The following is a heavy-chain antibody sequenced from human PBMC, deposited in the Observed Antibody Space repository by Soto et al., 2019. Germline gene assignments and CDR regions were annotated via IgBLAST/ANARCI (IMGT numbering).Heavy chain of an antibody. D-gene: IGHD1-1*01. CDR3: ASERPLEDSPLADAFDV. V-gene: IGHV1-18*01. CDR2: ISGHNGKT. Sequence: QVHLVQSGAEVKKPGASVKVSCNSSGYTFTTYGVAWERQVPGQGIEWMGWISGHNGKTFYAESFQDRVTMTTDTSTSTAYMELRSLRSDDTAVYFCASERPLEDSPLADAFDVWGQGTRVTVSS. CDR1: GYTFTTYG. J-gene: IGHJ3*01.